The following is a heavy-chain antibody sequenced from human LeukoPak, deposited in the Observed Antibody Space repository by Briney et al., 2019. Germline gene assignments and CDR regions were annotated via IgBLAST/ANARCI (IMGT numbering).Heavy chain of an antibody. CDR1: GFTFGDYG. Sequence: AGSLRLSCAASGFTFGDYGMSWVRQAPGKGLEWVSGINWNGGSTGYADSVKRRFTISRDDAKNSLYLQMNSLRAEDTAMYYCATEPAASACLYLAYWGQGIRV. J-gene: IGHJ4*02. CDR3: ATEPAASACLYLAY. D-gene: IGHD6-25*01. V-gene: IGHV3-20*04. CDR2: INWNGGST.